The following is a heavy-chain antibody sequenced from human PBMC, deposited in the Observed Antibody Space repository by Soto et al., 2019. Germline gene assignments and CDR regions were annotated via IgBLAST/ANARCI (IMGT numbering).Heavy chain of an antibody. J-gene: IGHJ4*02. CDR3: ARGPSGSYRPDY. CDR2: INHSGST. D-gene: IGHD1-26*01. V-gene: IGHV4-34*01. Sequence: SETLSLTCDFYCGSLIGYYWSWIRQPPGKGLEWIGEINHSGSTNYNPSLKSRVTISLDTSKKQFSMKLTSVTAADTAVYYCARGPSGSYRPDYWGQGTLVTVSS. CDR1: CGSLIGYY.